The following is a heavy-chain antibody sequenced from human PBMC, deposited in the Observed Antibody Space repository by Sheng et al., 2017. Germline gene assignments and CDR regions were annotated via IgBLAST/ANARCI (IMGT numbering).Heavy chain of an antibody. CDR1: GFTFSSYG. CDR2: ISSGSGYI. J-gene: IGHJ4*02. Sequence: EVQLVESGGGLVKPGGSLRLSCAASGFTFSSYGMNWVRQAPGKGLELVSSISSGSGYIYYADSVKGRFTISRDNAKNSLYLQMNSLRGEDTAVYFCARDGDYSEDYYFDYWGQGTLVTVSS. V-gene: IGHV3-21*01. D-gene: IGHD4-4*01. CDR3: ARDGDYSEDYYFDY.